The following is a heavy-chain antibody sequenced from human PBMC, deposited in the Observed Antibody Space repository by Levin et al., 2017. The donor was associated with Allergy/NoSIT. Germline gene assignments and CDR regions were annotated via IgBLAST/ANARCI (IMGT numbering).Heavy chain of an antibody. J-gene: IGHJ4*02. D-gene: IGHD4-17*01. V-gene: IGHV3-53*01. CDR3: ARDSGFSDYSY. Sequence: GGSLRLSCAASGFTVSSNYMSWVRQAPGKGLEWVSIIYSGGSTYYADSVKGRFTISRDNSKNMLYLQMNSLRAEDTAMYYCARDSGFSDYSYWGQGTLVTVSS. CDR2: IYSGGST. CDR1: GFTVSSNY.